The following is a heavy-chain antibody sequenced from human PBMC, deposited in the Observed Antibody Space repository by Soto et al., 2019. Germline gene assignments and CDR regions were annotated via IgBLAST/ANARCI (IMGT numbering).Heavy chain of an antibody. D-gene: IGHD3-22*01. CDR1: GFSFSDYA. V-gene: IGHV3-23*01. J-gene: IGHJ5*01. Sequence: EVHLLESGGALVQPGGSLTLSCAASGFSFSDYAMSWVRQAPGKGLEWVSSISRTGDSAYYADSVKGRFAISRDRSKNRLSLQLNSLRVEDTDVYYCAKGPDGSGYYHNWFDSWVQGTLITVSS. CDR3: AKGPDGSGYYHNWFDS. CDR2: ISRTGDSA.